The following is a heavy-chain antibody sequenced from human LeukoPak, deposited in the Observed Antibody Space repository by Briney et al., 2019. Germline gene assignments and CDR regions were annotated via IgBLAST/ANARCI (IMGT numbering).Heavy chain of an antibody. CDR3: ARAQRWLQSLESYYYAGMDV. V-gene: IGHV3-11*01. J-gene: IGHJ6*02. CDR1: GFTFSDYY. D-gene: IGHD5-24*01. CDR2: ISRSGSTI. Sequence: GWSLRLSFAASGFTFSDYYMSWIRPAPGKGLEWVSYISRSGSTIYYADSVKGRFTISMDNAKNSLYLQMNSLRAEDAAVYYYARAQRWLQSLESYYYAGMDVWGQGTTVTVSS.